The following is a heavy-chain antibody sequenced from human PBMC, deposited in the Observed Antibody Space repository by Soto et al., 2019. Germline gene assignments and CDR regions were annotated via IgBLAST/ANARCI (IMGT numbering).Heavy chain of an antibody. D-gene: IGHD5-12*01. CDR1: GRSYSSFG. CDR2: IIPFFGRT. CDR3: AREGSGYNL. Sequence: ASVKVSCKASGRSYSSFGFSWVRQAPGQGPEWMGGIIPFFGRTNYAQRFRSRLTITADESTNTVYLELIDLRSEDTAVYYCAREGSGYNLWGQGTQVTVSS. J-gene: IGHJ1*01. V-gene: IGHV1-69*13.